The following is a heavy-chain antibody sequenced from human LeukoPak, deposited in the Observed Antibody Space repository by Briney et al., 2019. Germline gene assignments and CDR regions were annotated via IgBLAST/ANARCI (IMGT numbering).Heavy chain of an antibody. Sequence: PGGSLRLSCSASGFTFSIYWRTWVRPAPGKGLEWVANIKEDGSEKHYVDSVEGRFTISRDNAKNSLCLQMSSLRVEDTATYYCARDAGGYSTTWYDALDIWGQGTVVTVSS. CDR2: IKEDGSEK. CDR3: ARDAGGYSTTWYDALDI. J-gene: IGHJ3*02. V-gene: IGHV3-7*01. CDR1: GFTFSIYW. D-gene: IGHD1-26*01.